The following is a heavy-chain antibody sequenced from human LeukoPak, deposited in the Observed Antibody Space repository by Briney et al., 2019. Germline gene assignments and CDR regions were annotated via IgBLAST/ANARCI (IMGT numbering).Heavy chain of an antibody. CDR3: ARRTLCCGERFDP. D-gene: IGHD3-16*01. J-gene: IGHJ5*02. CDR2: IYSSGST. V-gene: IGHV4-59*08. CDR1: GYPINNYY. Sequence: PSETLSPTCTVSGYPINNYYWSWIRQPPGKGLEWIGYIYSSGSTNYNPSLKSRVIISVDTSKNQFSLKLSSVTAADTAVYYCARRTLCCGERFDPWGQGTLVTVSS.